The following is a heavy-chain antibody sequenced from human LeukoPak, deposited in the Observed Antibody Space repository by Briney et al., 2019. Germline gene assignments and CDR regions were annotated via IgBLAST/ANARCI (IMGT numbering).Heavy chain of an antibody. CDR2: IYSGGTT. Sequence: GGSLRLSCAASGFTVSTNYMSWVRQAPWKGLEWVSSIYSGGTTYYADSVKGRFTISRDNSNNTLYLQMNSLRAEDTAVYYCARGEGGYYQAYWGQGALVTVSS. CDR1: GFTVSTNY. V-gene: IGHV3-53*01. J-gene: IGHJ4*02. D-gene: IGHD1-26*01. CDR3: ARGEGGYYQAY.